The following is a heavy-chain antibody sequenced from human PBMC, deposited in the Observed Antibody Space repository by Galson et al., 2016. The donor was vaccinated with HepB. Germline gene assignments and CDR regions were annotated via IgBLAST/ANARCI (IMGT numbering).Heavy chain of an antibody. D-gene: IGHD2-21*01. V-gene: IGHV2-5*02. CDR2: LYWDDDK. CDR3: ARAYCGGDCLSYNILYQYGLDV. J-gene: IGHJ6*02. Sequence: PALVKPTQTLTLTCTFSGFSLRTRGVGVGWIRQPPGEALEWLTLLYWDDDKRHNPSLTSRLTVTKDTSKSQVVLTMTNMDPVDTATYYCARAYCGGDCLSYNILYQYGLDVWGQGTTVTVSS. CDR1: GFSLRTRGVG.